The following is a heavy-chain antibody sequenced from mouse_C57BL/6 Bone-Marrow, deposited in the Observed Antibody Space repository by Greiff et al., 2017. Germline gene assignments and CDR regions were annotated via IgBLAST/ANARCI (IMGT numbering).Heavy chain of an antibody. Sequence: EVQLQQSGPELVKPGASVKISCKASGYTFTDYYMNWVKQSHGKSLEWIGDINPNNGGTRYNQKFKGQATLTVNKSSSTAYIGLRSLTSEDSAVDYCAGDYDYYAMDYWGQGTSVTVSS. CDR1: GYTFTDYY. J-gene: IGHJ4*01. D-gene: IGHD2-4*01. CDR3: AGDYDYYAMDY. V-gene: IGHV1-26*01. CDR2: INPNNGGT.